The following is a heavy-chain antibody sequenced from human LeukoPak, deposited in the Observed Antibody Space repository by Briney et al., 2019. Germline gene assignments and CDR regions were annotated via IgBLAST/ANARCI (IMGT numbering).Heavy chain of an antibody. Sequence: GGSLRLSSAASGFTFSSYAMSWVRQAPGKGLEWVSVINGDGSTYYADPVKGRFTISRDNSKNTLYLQMNSLRAEDTAVYYCAKGRYGYGYWGQGTLVTVSS. J-gene: IGHJ4*02. CDR1: GFTFSSYA. CDR3: AKGRYGYGY. D-gene: IGHD5-18*01. V-gene: IGHV3-23*01. CDR2: INGDGST.